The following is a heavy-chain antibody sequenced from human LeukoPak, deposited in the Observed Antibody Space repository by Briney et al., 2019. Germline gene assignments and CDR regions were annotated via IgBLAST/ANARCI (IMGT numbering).Heavy chain of an antibody. Sequence: SETLSLTCAVYGGSFSGYYWSWIRQPPGKGLEWIGEINHSGSTNYNPSLKSRVTISVDTSKNQFSLKLSSVTAADMAVYYCARDPGVVGGRDAFDIWGQGTMVTVSS. CDR1: GGSFSGYY. D-gene: IGHD2-21*01. CDR3: ARDPGVVGGRDAFDI. V-gene: IGHV4-34*01. J-gene: IGHJ3*02. CDR2: INHSGST.